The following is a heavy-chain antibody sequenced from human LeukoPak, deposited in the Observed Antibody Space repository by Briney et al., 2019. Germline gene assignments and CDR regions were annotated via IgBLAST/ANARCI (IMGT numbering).Heavy chain of an antibody. CDR2: IYHSGST. V-gene: IGHV4-4*02. CDR3: ARRLRFGAGIDY. CDR1: GGSISSSNW. J-gene: IGHJ4*02. D-gene: IGHD3-10*01. Sequence: PSETLSLTCAVSGGSISSSNWWSWVRQPPGKGLEWIGEIYHSGSTNHNPSLKSRVTISVDTSKNQFSVKLSSVTDADTAVYYCARRLRFGAGIDYWGQGTLVTVSS.